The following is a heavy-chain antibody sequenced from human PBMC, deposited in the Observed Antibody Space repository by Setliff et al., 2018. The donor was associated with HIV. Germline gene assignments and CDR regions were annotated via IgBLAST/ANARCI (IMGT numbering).Heavy chain of an antibody. Sequence: PSETLSLTCAVYGGSVSSHYWGWFRQPPGKGLEWIGEITPTGDTNYIPSLKSRVAMSLDTSKNQFSLKLRSVTAADTAVYYCASRIYYYDSSRVLREEGFDPWGQGTLVTVS. J-gene: IGHJ5*02. CDR1: GGSVSSHY. CDR3: ASRIYYYDSSRVLREEGFDP. D-gene: IGHD3-22*01. CDR2: ITPTGDT. V-gene: IGHV4-34*01.